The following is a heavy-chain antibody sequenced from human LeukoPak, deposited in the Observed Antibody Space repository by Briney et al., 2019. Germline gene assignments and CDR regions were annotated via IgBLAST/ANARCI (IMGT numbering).Heavy chain of an antibody. CDR3: AREPDNYDFWSGYYYYYYMDV. CDR2: ISSSSSLI. D-gene: IGHD3-3*01. J-gene: IGHJ6*03. V-gene: IGHV3-21*01. Sequence: GGSLRLSCAASGFTFSSYSMNWVRQAPGKGLGWVSSISSSSSLIYSADSVKGRFTISRDNAKNSQYLQMNSLRAEDTAVYYCAREPDNYDFWSGYYYYYYMDVWGKGTTVSVSS. CDR1: GFTFSSYS.